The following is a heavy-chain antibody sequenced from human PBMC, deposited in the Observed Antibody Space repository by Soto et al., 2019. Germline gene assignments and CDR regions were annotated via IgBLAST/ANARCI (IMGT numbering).Heavy chain of an antibody. CDR2: IYYSGST. V-gene: IGHV4-59*08. J-gene: IGHJ4*01. CDR3: AGHESYFYDSSGSDYYFDY. D-gene: IGHD3-22*01. Sequence: SETLSLTCTVSGGSISSYYWSWIRQPPGKGLEWIGYIYYSGSTNYNPSLKRRVTVSVDTSKNQSSLKLSSVTAADTAVYYCAGHESYFYDSSGSDYYFDYWGQGTLVTVSS. CDR1: GGSISSYY.